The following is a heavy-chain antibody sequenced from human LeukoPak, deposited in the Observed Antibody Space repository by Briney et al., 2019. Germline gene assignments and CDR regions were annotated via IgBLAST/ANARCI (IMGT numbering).Heavy chain of an antibody. J-gene: IGHJ6*03. V-gene: IGHV3-30*01. Sequence: GGSLRLFCADSEFTFSSYPLHWVRQAPGKEIEWVAVISYDGNNKYNADSVKGRFTTSRDNSKNTVDLQLNSLRVEDTAVYYCARGFWSGGYYVDVWGEGITVTVS. CDR3: ARGFWSGGYYVDV. CDR1: EFTFSSYP. CDR2: ISYDGNNK. D-gene: IGHD3-3*01.